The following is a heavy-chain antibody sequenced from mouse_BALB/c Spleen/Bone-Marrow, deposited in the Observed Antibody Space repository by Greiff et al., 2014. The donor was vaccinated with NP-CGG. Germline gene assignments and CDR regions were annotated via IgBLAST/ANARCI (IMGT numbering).Heavy chain of an antibody. Sequence: VQLQQPGPSLVKPSQTLSLTCSVTGDSITSGYWNWIRKFPGNKLEYMGYITYSGNTYYNPSLISRISITRDTSKNQYYLQLNSVTTEDTATYYCTRDYYGPWGQGTTLTVSS. V-gene: IGHV3-8*02. J-gene: IGHJ2*01. CDR1: GDSITSGY. CDR2: ITYSGNT. D-gene: IGHD1-2*01. CDR3: TRDYYGP.